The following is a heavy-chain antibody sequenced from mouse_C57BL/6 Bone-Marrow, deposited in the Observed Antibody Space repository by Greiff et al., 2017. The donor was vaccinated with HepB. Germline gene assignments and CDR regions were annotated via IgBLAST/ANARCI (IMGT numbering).Heavy chain of an antibody. CDR2: IYPSDSET. CDR3: ARSILRYYFDY. V-gene: IGHV1-61*01. CDR1: GYTFTSYW. J-gene: IGHJ2*01. Sequence: QVQLQQPGAELVRPGSSVKLSCKASGYTFTSYWMDWVKQRPGQGLEWIGNIYPSDSETHYNQKFKDKATFTVDKSSSTAYMQLSSLTSEDSAVYYCARSILRYYFDYWGQGTTLTVSS. D-gene: IGHD1-1*01.